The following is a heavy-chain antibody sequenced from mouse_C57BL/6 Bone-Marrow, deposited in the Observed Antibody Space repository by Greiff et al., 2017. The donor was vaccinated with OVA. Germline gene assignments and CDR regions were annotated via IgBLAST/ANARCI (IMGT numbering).Heavy chain of an antibody. CDR2: IRSKSNNYAT. CDR1: GFSFNTYA. D-gene: IGHD2-3*01. CDR3: VRHDVYWYFDV. J-gene: IGHJ1*03. Sequence: EVKLQESGGGLVQPKGSLKLSCAASGFSFNTYAMNWVRQAPGKGLEWVARIRSKSNNYATYYADSVKDRFTISRDDSESMLYLQMNNLKTEETAMYYCVRHDVYWYFDVWGTGTTVTVSS. V-gene: IGHV10-1*01.